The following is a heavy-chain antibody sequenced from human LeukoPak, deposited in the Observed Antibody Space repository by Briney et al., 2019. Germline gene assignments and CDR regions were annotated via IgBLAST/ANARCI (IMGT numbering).Heavy chain of an antibody. Sequence: GGSLRLSCAASGFTFSSYAMSWVRQAPGKGLEWVSYISSSSSYIYYADSVKGRFTISRDNANNSLYLQMNSLRAEDTAVYYCAALSNDYRGHDFWGQGTLVTVSS. CDR2: ISSSSSYI. V-gene: IGHV3-21*01. D-gene: IGHD4-11*01. CDR3: AALSNDYRGHDF. J-gene: IGHJ4*02. CDR1: GFTFSSYA.